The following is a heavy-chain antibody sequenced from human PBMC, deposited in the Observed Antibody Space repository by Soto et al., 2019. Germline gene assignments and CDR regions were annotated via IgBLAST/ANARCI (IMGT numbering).Heavy chain of an antibody. J-gene: IGHJ4*02. CDR1: GYIFIDYW. CDR3: ARPPLPGYSIHFNS. V-gene: IGHV5-51*01. Sequence: GEPLKISCNASGYIFIDYWIGRVRQMPGKGLEWMGIVYPRDSDTRYSPSFQGQVTISADRSTGTAFLQWRSLKASDTALYYCARPPLPGYSIHFNSWGQGTLVTVSS. D-gene: IGHD2-15*01. CDR2: VYPRDSDT.